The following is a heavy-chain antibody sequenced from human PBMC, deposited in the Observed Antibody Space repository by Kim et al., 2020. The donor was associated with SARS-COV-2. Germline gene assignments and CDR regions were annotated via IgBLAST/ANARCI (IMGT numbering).Heavy chain of an antibody. Sequence: SVKVSCKASGGTFSSYAISWVRQAPGQGLEWMGGIIPIFGTANYAQKFQGRVTITADESTSTAYMELSSLRSEDTAVYYCARDFYDILTGSSGYYYGMDVWGQGTTVTVSS. CDR3: ARDFYDILTGSSGYYYGMDV. CDR1: GGTFSSYA. D-gene: IGHD3-9*01. CDR2: IIPIFGTA. J-gene: IGHJ6*02. V-gene: IGHV1-69*13.